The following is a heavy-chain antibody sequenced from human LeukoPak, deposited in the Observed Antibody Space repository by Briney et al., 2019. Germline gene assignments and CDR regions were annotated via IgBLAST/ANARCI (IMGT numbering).Heavy chain of an antibody. CDR2: ISYDGSNK. V-gene: IGHV3-30-3*01. CDR3: ARGDYFDY. CDR1: GFTFSSYA. Sequence: GGSLRLSCAASGFTFSSYAMHWVRQASGKGLEWVAVISYDGSNKYYADSVKGRFTISRDNSKNTLYLQMNSLRAEDTAVYYCARGDYFDYWGQGTLFTVSS. J-gene: IGHJ4*02.